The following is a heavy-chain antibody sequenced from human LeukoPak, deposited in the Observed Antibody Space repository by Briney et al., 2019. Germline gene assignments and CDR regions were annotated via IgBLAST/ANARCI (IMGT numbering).Heavy chain of an antibody. CDR3: AKRGRYYFDQ. Sequence: GGSLRLSCAASGFTFSSYAMSWVRQAPGKGLEWVSTITAGGGTYYADSLKGRFTISRDTSKNTLYLQINSLRAEDTAVYYCAKRGRYYFDQWGQGTLVTVSS. J-gene: IGHJ4*02. V-gene: IGHV3-23*01. CDR2: ITAGGGT. CDR1: GFTFSSYA.